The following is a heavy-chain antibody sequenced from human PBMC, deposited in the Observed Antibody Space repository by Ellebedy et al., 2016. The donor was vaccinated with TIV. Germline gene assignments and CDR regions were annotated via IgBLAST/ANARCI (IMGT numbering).Heavy chain of an antibody. CDR1: GHTLTKLS. Sequence: ASVKVSCKVSGHTLTKLSMHWVRQAPGKGLEWVGGFDPEHGRAIYAQKFQVRVTMTEDTSTDTVYLELSSLRSEDTAVYYCAAVRIQIWFPNWFDPWGQGTLVTVSS. CDR3: AAVRIQIWFPNWFDP. V-gene: IGHV1-24*01. CDR2: FDPEHGRA. D-gene: IGHD5-18*01. J-gene: IGHJ5*02.